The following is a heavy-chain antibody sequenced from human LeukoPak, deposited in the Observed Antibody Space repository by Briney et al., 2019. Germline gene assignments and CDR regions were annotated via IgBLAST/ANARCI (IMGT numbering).Heavy chain of an antibody. V-gene: IGHV4-59*01. CDR2: IYYNGRT. CDR1: GGSISSYY. CDR3: ARGSREHYDSSGYSS. J-gene: IGHJ5*02. D-gene: IGHD3-22*01. Sequence: SETLSLTCTVSGGSISSYYWNWIRQPPGKGLEWIGYIYYNGRTNYNPSLKSRVTISVDTSKNQFSLKLSSVTAADTAVYYCARGSREHYDSSGYSSWGQGTLVTVSS.